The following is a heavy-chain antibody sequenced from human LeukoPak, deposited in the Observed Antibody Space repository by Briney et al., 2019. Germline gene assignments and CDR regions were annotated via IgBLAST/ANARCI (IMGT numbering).Heavy chain of an antibody. Sequence: GASVKVSCKASGYTFTGYYMHWVRQAPGQGLEWMGRINPNSGGTNYAQKFQGRVTMTRDTPISTAYMELSRLRSDDTAVYYCARPRDGYSGDAFDIWGQGTMVTVSS. CDR1: GYTFTGYY. CDR2: INPNSGGT. J-gene: IGHJ3*02. CDR3: ARPRDGYSGDAFDI. V-gene: IGHV1-2*06. D-gene: IGHD5-24*01.